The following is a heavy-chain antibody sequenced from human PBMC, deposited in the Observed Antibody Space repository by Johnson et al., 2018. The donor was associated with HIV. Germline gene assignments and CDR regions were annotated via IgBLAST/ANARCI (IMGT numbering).Heavy chain of an antibody. V-gene: IGHV3-30*19. CDR3: ATWGSDYVGYAFDI. CDR1: GFTFSSYG. D-gene: IGHD3-16*01. J-gene: IGHJ3*02. Sequence: VQVVESGGGVVQPGRSLRLSCAASGFTFSSYGMHWVRQAPGKGLEWVAVISYDGSNKYYADSVKGRFTISRDNSKNTLYLQMNSLRAEDTAVYYCATWGSDYVGYAFDIWGQGTMVNVSS. CDR2: ISYDGSNK.